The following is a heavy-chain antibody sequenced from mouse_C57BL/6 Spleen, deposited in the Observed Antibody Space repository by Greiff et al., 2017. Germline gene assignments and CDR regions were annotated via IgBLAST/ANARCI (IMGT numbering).Heavy chain of an antibody. V-gene: IGHV1-42*01. D-gene: IGHD3-3*01. CDR1: GYSFTGYY. J-gene: IGHJ3*01. CDR2: INPSTGGT. Sequence: VQLKQSGPELVKPGASVKISCKASGYSFTGYYMNWVKQSPEKSLEWIGEINPSTGGTTYNQKFKAKATLTVDKSSSTAYMQLKSLTSEDSAVYYCARGGDEPAYWGQGTLVTVSA. CDR3: ARGGDEPAY.